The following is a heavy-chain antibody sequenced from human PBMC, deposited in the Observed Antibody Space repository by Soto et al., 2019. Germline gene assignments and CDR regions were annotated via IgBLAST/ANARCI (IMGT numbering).Heavy chain of an antibody. Sequence: SVKVSCKASGGTFSDYAISCVRQAPGQGLEWMGGIIPIFGTANYAQKFQGRVTITADESTSTAYMELSSLRSEDTAVYYCARERGSGSYYRAGYYYYGMDVWGQGTTVTVSS. CDR2: IIPIFGTA. V-gene: IGHV1-69*13. CDR1: GGTFSDYA. J-gene: IGHJ6*02. D-gene: IGHD3-10*01. CDR3: ARERGSGSYYRAGYYYYGMDV.